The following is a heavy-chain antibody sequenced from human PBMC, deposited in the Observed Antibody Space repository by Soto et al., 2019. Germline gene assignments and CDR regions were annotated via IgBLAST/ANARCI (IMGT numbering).Heavy chain of an antibody. V-gene: IGHV3-23*01. Sequence: DVQLLDSGGGLVQPGGSLRLSCAASGFTFHNYAMSWVRQAPGKGLEWVSTISVSGANTYYADSVKGRFTISRDDSKNTLYLQMNSLGAEDTAVYYCAKDLGLGVIAGYPHDCWGQGTLVTVSS. CDR2: ISVSGANT. D-gene: IGHD3-9*01. CDR1: GFTFHNYA. CDR3: AKDLGLGVIAGYPHDC. J-gene: IGHJ4*02.